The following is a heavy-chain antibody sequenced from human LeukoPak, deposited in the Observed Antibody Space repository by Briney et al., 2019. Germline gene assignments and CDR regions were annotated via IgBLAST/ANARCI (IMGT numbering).Heavy chain of an antibody. J-gene: IGHJ6*03. V-gene: IGHV4-4*07. CDR2: INPSGSG. CDR3: ATEGTLPYCNGVTCHPGYYYDYMDV. Sequence: SETLSLTCTVSGGSINNYYWSCIRQPAAKGLEWIGRINPSGSGDFNPSLQSRVTMSFDTSKNQFSLKLISVTATDTAVYFCATEGTLPYCNGVTCHPGYYYDYMDVWGKGTTVTISS. D-gene: IGHD2-15*01. CDR1: GGSINNYY.